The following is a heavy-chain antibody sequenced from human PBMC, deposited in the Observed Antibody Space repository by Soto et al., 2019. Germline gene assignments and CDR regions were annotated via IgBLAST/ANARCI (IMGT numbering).Heavy chain of an antibody. Sequence: QLQLQESGPGLVKPSETLSLTCTVSGGSISSSSYYWGWIRQPPGKGLEWIGSIYYSGSTYYNPSLKSRVTISVDTSKNQFSLKLSSVTAADTAVYYCARPQSGGATTGWGWFDPWGQGTLVTVSS. CDR2: IYYSGST. D-gene: IGHD1-26*01. J-gene: IGHJ5*02. CDR1: GGSISSSSYY. V-gene: IGHV4-39*01. CDR3: ARPQSGGATTGWGWFDP.